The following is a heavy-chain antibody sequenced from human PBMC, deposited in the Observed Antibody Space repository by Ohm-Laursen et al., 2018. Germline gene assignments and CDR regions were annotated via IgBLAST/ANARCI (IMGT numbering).Heavy chain of an antibody. CDR3: ARARLGAFDI. CDR2: LTWNSGTI. J-gene: IGHJ3*02. V-gene: IGHV3-9*01. D-gene: IGHD4-11*01. CDR1: GFNFDDYA. Sequence: RSLRLSCTVSGFNFDDYAMHWIRQGPGKGLEWVAGLTWNSGTIAYAGSVRGRFTISRDNAKNSLYLQMNSLKIEDTAMYYCARARLGAFDIWGQGTMVTVSS.